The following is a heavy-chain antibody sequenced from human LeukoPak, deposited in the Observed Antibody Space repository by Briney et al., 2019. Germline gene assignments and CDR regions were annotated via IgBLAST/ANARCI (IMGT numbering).Heavy chain of an antibody. V-gene: IGHV3-64*01. CDR1: GFTFSSYS. J-gene: IGHJ4*02. Sequence: GGSLRLSCAASGFTFSSYSMHWVRQTPGKGLEYVSAINNNGGRTYYANSVKGRFTISRDNSKNTLFFQMGSLRDEDMGVYYCARVRYGSGSYYNDYWGQGTLVTVSS. D-gene: IGHD3-10*01. CDR2: INNNGGRT. CDR3: ARVRYGSGSYYNDY.